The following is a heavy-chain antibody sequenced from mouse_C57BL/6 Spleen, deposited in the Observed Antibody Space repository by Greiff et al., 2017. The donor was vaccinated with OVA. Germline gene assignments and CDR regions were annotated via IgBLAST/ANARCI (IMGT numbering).Heavy chain of an antibody. D-gene: IGHD2-4*01. J-gene: IGHJ2*01. V-gene: IGHV5-6*01. CDR1: GFTFSSYG. CDR3: ARLYYDYDEYYFDY. Sequence: EVNVVESGGDLVKPGGSLKLSCAASGFTFSSYGMSWVRQTPDKRLEWVATISSGGSYTYYPDSVKGRFTISRDNAKNTLYLQMSSLKSEDTAMYYCARLYYDYDEYYFDYWGQGTTLTVSS. CDR2: ISSGGSYT.